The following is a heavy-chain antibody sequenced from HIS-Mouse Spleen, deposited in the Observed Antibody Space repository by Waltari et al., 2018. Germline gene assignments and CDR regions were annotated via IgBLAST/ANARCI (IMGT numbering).Heavy chain of an antibody. V-gene: IGHV3-30*04. D-gene: IGHD6-19*01. Sequence: QVQLVESGGGVVQPGRSLRLSCAASGFTFSSYAMHWVRQAPGKGRAWVAVKSYDGSNKYYADSVKGRFTISRDNYKNTLYLQMNSLRAEDTAVYYCARGAVAGDAFDIWGQGTMVTVSS. CDR2: KSYDGSNK. CDR3: ARGAVAGDAFDI. CDR1: GFTFSSYA. J-gene: IGHJ3*02.